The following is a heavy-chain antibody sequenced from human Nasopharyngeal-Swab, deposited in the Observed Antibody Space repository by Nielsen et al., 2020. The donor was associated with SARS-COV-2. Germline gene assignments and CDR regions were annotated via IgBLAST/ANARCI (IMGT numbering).Heavy chain of an antibody. J-gene: IGHJ5*02. CDR3: ARDRRDGYPGWDWFDP. V-gene: IGHV4-39*07. D-gene: IGHD5-24*01. Sequence: WIRQPPGKGLEWIGSIYYSGSTYYNPSLKSRVTISVDTSKNQFSLKLSSVTAADTAVYYCARDRRDGYPGWDWFDPWGQGTLVTVSS. CDR2: IYYSGST.